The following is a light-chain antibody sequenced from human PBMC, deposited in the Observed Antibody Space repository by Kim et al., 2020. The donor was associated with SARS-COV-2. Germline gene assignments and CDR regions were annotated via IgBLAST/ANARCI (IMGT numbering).Light chain of an antibody. V-gene: IGKV1-39*01. CDR1: QTISTF. CDR3: QQSHRTPYT. J-gene: IGKJ2*01. Sequence: DIQMTQSPSSLSGSVGDRVTITCRASQTISTFLNWYQQKPGKAPKLLISAASSLESGVPSRFSGSGSGTDFTLTISSLQPEDFATYYCQQSHRTPYTFGQGTKLEI. CDR2: AAS.